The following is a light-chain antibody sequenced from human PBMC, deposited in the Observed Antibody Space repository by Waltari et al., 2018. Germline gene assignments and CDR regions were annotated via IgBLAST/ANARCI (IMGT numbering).Light chain of an antibody. J-gene: IGKJ4*01. CDR1: QGISSY. Sequence: AIRMTQSPSSLSASTGDRVTITCRASQGISSYLAWYQQKPGKAPKLLIYAASTLQSGVPSRFSGSGSVTEFTLTISCLQSEDFATYYCQQYYSYPLTFGGGTKVEIK. CDR3: QQYYSYPLT. V-gene: IGKV1-8*01. CDR2: AAS.